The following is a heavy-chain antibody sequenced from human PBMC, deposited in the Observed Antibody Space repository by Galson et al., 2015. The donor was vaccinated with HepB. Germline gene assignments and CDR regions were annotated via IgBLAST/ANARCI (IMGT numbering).Heavy chain of an antibody. Sequence: SLRLSCAASGFTFDDYAMHWVRQAPGKGLEWVSGISWNSGSIGYADSVKGRFTISRDNAKNSLYLQMNSLRAEDTALYYCAKDIQRYCSSTSCFRALDYWGQGTLVTVSS. V-gene: IGHV3-9*01. J-gene: IGHJ4*02. CDR2: ISWNSGSI. CDR1: GFTFDDYA. D-gene: IGHD2-2*01. CDR3: AKDIQRYCSSTSCFRALDY.